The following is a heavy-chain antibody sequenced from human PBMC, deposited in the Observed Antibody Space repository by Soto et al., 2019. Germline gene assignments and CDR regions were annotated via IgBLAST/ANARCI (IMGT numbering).Heavy chain of an antibody. CDR3: ARGRVVVPAAVMFNCLDP. CDR1: GAPITWGDYS. Sequence: TLSLTCAIXGAPITWGDYSWNWIRQPPGKGLEWIGYIFHGGSTYYNPSLRSRVTISVDRSRTQFSLKMSSVTAADTAVYYCARGRVVVPAAVMFNCLDPWGQGALVTVSS. CDR2: IFHGGST. D-gene: IGHD2-2*01. V-gene: IGHV4-30-2*01. J-gene: IGHJ5*02.